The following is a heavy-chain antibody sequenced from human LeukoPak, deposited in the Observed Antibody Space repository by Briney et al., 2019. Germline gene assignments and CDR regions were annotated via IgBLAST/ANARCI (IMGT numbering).Heavy chain of an antibody. D-gene: IGHD3-3*01. CDR1: GFTFSSYS. J-gene: IGHJ3*02. CDR3: ARDFSGGVVKAFDI. V-gene: IGHV3-21*01. CDR2: ISSSSSYI. Sequence: GGSLRLSCAASGFTFSSYSMNWVRQAPGKGREWVSSISSSSSYIYYADSVKGRFTISRDNATNSLYLQMNSLRAEDTAVYYCARDFSGGVVKAFDIWGQGTMVTVSS.